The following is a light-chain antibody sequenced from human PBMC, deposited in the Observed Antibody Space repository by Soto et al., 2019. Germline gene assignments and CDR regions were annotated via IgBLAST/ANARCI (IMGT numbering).Light chain of an antibody. CDR3: QQSYSTPYT. CDR1: QSISSY. CDR2: AAS. Sequence: DIQMTQSPSSLSASVGDRVTITCRASQSISSYLNWYQQKPGKAHKLLIYAASSLQSGVPSRFSGSGAGTDFTLTISSLKPEDFATYYCQQSYSTPYTFRQGIKLEIK. V-gene: IGKV1-39*01. J-gene: IGKJ2*01.